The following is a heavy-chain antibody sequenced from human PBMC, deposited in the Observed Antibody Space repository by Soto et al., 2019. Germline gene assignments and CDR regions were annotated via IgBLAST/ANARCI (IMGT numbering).Heavy chain of an antibody. CDR2: ISWNSGSI. D-gene: IGHD3-16*01. CDR3: AKDLVWRGAEDFYYYYGMDV. Sequence: PGGSLRLSCAASGFTFDDYAMHWVRQAPGKGLEWVSGISWNSGSIGYADSVKGRFTISRDNAKNSLYLQMNSLRAQDTALYYCAKDLVWRGAEDFYYYYGMDVWGQGTTVTVSS. CDR1: GFTFDDYA. V-gene: IGHV3-9*01. J-gene: IGHJ6*02.